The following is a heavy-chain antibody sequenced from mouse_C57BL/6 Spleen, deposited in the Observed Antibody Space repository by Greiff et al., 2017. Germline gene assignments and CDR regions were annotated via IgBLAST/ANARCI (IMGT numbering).Heavy chain of an antibody. CDR3: AREEELGLRGYFDV. D-gene: IGHD4-1*01. J-gene: IGHJ1*03. CDR2: ISYDGSN. V-gene: IGHV3-6*01. CDR1: GYSITSGYY. Sequence: DVQLVESGPGLVKPSQSLSLTCSVTGYSITSGYYWNWIRQFPGNKLEWMGYISYDGSNNYNPSLKNRISITRDTSKNQFFLKLNSVTTEDTATYYCAREEELGLRGYFDVWGTGTTVTVSS.